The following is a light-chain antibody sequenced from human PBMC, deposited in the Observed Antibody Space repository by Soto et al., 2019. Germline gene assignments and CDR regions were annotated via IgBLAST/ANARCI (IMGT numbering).Light chain of an antibody. CDR1: SADDSSSNF. Sequence: QSALTQPASVSGSPGQSITISCTGISADDSSSNFVSWYQHRPGKAPRLLLYDVSHRPSGVSNRFSGSKAGDTASLTISGLQLEDEADYYCTSYRRGSLYVFGSGTKLTVL. CDR3: TSYRRGSLYV. CDR2: DVS. J-gene: IGLJ1*01. V-gene: IGLV2-14*03.